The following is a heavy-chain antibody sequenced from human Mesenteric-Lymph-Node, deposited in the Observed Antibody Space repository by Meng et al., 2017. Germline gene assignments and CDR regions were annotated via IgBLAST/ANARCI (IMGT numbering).Heavy chain of an antibody. V-gene: IGHV3-74*01. CDR1: GFTIRGHW. CDR2: IHPDGSST. J-gene: IGHJ4*02. D-gene: IGHD3-10*01. CDR3: VRDGESTLPYDS. Sequence: EVQLVESGGGLLPPGGSLRVSCVGSGFTIRGHWMNWVRQTPGKGLVWVAHIHPDGSSTSYADSVKGRFTISRDNAKNTLYLQINSLRAEDTAVYYCVRDGESTLPYDSWGLGTLVTVSS.